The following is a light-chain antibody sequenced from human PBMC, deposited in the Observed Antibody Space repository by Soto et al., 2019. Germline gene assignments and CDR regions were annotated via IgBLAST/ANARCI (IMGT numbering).Light chain of an antibody. J-gene: IGKJ4*01. CDR2: GAS. CDR1: RSVISGY. CDR3: QHYAESPT. V-gene: IGKV3-20*01. Sequence: EIVLTQSPGTLSLSPGERATVSCRASRSVISGYVAWYQQKPGQSPRLVIFGASTRATGIPDRFSGGGSGTDFTLTISGLEPEDLAVYYCQHYAESPTFGGGTKVEI.